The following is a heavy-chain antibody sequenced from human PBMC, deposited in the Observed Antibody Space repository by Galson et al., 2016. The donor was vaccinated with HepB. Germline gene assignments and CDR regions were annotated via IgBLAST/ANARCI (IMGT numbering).Heavy chain of an antibody. Sequence: SLRLSCAASGFTFSSYSMTWVRQAPGKGLEWVSSIGTSPNSMYYADSVKGRFTISRDNAKNSLYLQMNSLRAEDTAVYYCARGWLQPESWGQGTLVTVSS. V-gene: IGHV3-21*01. CDR2: IGTSPNSM. D-gene: IGHD5-24*01. CDR3: ARGWLQPES. J-gene: IGHJ5*02. CDR1: GFTFSSYS.